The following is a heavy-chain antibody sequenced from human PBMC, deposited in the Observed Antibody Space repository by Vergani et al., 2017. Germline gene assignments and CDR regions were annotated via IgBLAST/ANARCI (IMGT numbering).Heavy chain of an antibody. CDR2: IIPIFGTA. CDR1: GGTFSSYA. J-gene: IGHJ6*04. V-gene: IGHV1-69*01. CDR3: AREALSPYCSSTSCFQDV. D-gene: IGHD2-2*01. Sequence: QVQLVQSGAEVKKPGSSVKVSCKASGGTFSSYAISWVRQAPGQGLEWMGGIIPIFGTANYAQKFQGRVTITADESTSTAYMELSSLRSEDTAVYYCAREALSPYCSSTSCFQDVWGKGTTVTVSS.